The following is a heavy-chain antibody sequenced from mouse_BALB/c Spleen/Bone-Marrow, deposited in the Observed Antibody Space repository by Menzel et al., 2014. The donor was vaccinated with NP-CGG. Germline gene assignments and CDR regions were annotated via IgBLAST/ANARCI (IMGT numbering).Heavy chain of an antibody. V-gene: IGHV2-6-5*01. CDR1: GFSLTDYG. CDR3: AKHRLTYYAMDY. J-gene: IGHJ4*01. CDR2: IWGGGST. Sequence: VKLMESGPGLVAPSQSLSIACTVSGFSLTDYGVSWIRQPPGKGLEWLGVIWGGGSTYYNSALESRLSISKDNSKSQVFLKMNSLQTDDTAMYYCAKHRLTYYAMDYWGQGTSVTVSS. D-gene: IGHD1-3*01.